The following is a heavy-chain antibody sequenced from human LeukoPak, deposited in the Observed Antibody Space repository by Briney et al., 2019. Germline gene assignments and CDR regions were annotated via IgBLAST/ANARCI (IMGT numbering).Heavy chain of an antibody. D-gene: IGHD6-25*01. CDR2: IYYSGST. CDR1: GGSISSYY. CDR3: ARRRPYFDY. V-gene: IGHV4-59*01. Sequence: SETLSLTCTVSGGSISSYYWSWIRQPPGKGLEWIGYIYYSGSTNYNPSLKSRVALSVDTSKNQFSLKLSSVTAADTAVYYCARRRPYFDYWGQGTLVTVSS. J-gene: IGHJ4*02.